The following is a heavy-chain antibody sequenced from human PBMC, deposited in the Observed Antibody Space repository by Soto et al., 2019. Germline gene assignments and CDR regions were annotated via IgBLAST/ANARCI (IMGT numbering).Heavy chain of an antibody. D-gene: IGHD2-15*01. CDR2: ISGYNGNT. CDR1: GYTFTSYG. V-gene: IGHV1-18*04. J-gene: IGHJ4*02. Sequence: QVQLVQSGAEVKKPGASVKVSCKASGYTFTSYGISWVRQAPGQVLEWMGWISGYNGNTNYAQKLQGRVTMTTVTSTSAAYMELRSLRSDDTAVYYCASDVAVGGSPPSAFFDYWCQGTLVTVSS. CDR3: ASDVAVGGSPPSAFFDY.